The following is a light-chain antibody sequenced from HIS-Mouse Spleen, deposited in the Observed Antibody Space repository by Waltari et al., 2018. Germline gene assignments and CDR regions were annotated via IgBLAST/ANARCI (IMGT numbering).Light chain of an antibody. CDR1: SANRGSTT. CDR3: AAWDDSLNGYV. V-gene: IGLV1-44*01. CDR2: SNN. Sequence: QSVLTQPPSASGTPGQRVTISCSGSSANRGSTTVTWYQQLPGTAPKLLTYSNNQRPSGVPDRFSGSKSGTSASLAISGLQSEDEADYYCAAWDDSLNGYVFGTGTKVTVL. J-gene: IGLJ1*01.